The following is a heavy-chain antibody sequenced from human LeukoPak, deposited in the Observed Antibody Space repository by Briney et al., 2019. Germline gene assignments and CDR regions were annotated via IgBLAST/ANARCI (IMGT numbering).Heavy chain of an antibody. Sequence: TGGSLRLSCAASGFTFSSYSMNWVRQAPGKGLEWVSYISSSSSTIYYADSVKGRFTISRDNAKNSLYLQMNSLRAEDTAVYYCARELRFLEGRTEFDPWGQGTLVTVSS. CDR1: GFTFSSYS. CDR2: ISSSSSTI. J-gene: IGHJ5*02. CDR3: ARELRFLEGRTEFDP. D-gene: IGHD3-3*01. V-gene: IGHV3-48*01.